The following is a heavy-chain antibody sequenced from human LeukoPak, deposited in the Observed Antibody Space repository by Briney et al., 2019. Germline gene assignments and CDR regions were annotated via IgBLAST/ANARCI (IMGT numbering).Heavy chain of an antibody. V-gene: IGHV1-8*01. CDR1: GYTFSSYE. J-gene: IGHJ5*02. D-gene: IGHD3-10*01. CDR3: VRLFVQEPSGWFDP. CDR2: MNPNSGNT. Sequence: ASLKVSCKTSGYTFSSYEINWVRQPPGQGLEWMGWMNPNSGNTAYAQNFQGRVTMTRDVSIRTAYMELSSLRSEDTAVYYCVRLFVQEPSGWFDPWGQGTLVTVS.